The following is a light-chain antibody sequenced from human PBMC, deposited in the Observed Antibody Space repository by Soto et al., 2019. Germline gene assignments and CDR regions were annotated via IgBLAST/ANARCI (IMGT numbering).Light chain of an antibody. CDR3: SSYTSSSSYV. V-gene: IGLV2-14*03. J-gene: IGLJ1*01. Sequence: QSVLTQPASVSGSPGQSITISCTGTSSDVGGYIYVSWYQHHPGKAPILMIYDVSNRPSGVSNRFSGSKSGNTASLIISGLQAEDEADYYCSSYTSSSSYVFGTGTKVT. CDR1: SSDVGGYIY. CDR2: DVS.